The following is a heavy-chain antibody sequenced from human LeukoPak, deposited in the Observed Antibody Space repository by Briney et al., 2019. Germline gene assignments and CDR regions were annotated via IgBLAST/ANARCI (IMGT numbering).Heavy chain of an antibody. J-gene: IGHJ4*02. D-gene: IGHD3-22*01. CDR3: ARVSDSSGYYHYFDY. CDR1: GYTFTSYY. CDR2: INPSGGST. V-gene: IGHV1-46*01. Sequence: ASVKVSCKASGYTFTSYYMHWVRQAPGQGLGWMGIINPSGGSTSYAQKFQGRVTMTRDMSTSTVYMELSSLRSEDTAVYYCARVSDSSGYYHYFDYWGQGTLVTVSS.